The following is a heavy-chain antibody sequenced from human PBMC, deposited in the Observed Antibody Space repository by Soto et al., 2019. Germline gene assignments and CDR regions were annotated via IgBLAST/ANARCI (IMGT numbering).Heavy chain of an antibody. CDR1: GGTFSSYA. J-gene: IGHJ6*02. Sequence: QVQLVQSGAEVKKPGSSVKVSCKASGGTFSSYAISWVRQAPGQGLEWMGGIIPIFGTANYAQKFQGRVTITADESTSTAYMELSSLRSEDTAVYYCARGTYYYDSSGYEYYGMDVWGQGTTVTVS. V-gene: IGHV1-69*01. D-gene: IGHD3-22*01. CDR3: ARGTYYYDSSGYEYYGMDV. CDR2: IIPIFGTA.